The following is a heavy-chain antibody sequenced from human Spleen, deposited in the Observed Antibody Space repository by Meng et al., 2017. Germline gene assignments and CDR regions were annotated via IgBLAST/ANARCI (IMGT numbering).Heavy chain of an antibody. CDR2: INPNSGGT. V-gene: IGHV1-2*02. Sequence: ASVKVSCKASGYTFTGYYMHWVRQAPGQGLEWMGWINPNSGGTNYAQKFQGRVTMTRDTSISTAYMELSRLRSDDTAVYYCARELGIAASRGMDVWGQGTTVTVSS. CDR1: GYTFTGYY. J-gene: IGHJ6*02. D-gene: IGHD6-13*01. CDR3: ARELGIAASRGMDV.